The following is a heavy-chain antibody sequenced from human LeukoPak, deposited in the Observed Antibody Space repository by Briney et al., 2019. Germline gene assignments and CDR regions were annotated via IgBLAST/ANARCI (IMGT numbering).Heavy chain of an antibody. CDR1: GFTFSSYE. V-gene: IGHV3-48*03. Sequence: GGSLRLSCAASGFTFSSYEMNWVRQAPGKGLERVSYISSSGSTIYYADSVKGRFTISRDNAKNSLYLQMNSLRAEDTAVYYCAELGITMIGGVWGKGTTVTISS. D-gene: IGHD3-10*02. J-gene: IGHJ6*04. CDR3: AELGITMIGGV. CDR2: ISSSGSTI.